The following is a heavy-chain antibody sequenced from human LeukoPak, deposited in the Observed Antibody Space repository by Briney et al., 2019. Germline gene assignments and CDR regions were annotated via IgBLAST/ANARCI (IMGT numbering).Heavy chain of an antibody. CDR3: ASAGMTTVTDF. CDR1: GFTVSSTY. CDR2: IYSGGST. V-gene: IGHV3-53*01. Sequence: GGSLRLSCAASGFTVSSTYMSWVRQAPGKGLEWVSVIYSGGSTYYADSVKGRFTISRDNAKNSLYLQMNSLRAEDTAVYYCASAGMTTVTDFWGQGTLVTVSS. D-gene: IGHD4-11*01. J-gene: IGHJ4*02.